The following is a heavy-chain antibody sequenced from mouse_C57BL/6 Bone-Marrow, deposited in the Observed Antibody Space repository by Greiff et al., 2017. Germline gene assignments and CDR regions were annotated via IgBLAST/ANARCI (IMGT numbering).Heavy chain of an antibody. CDR3: ARDWDGYYGFYFDY. J-gene: IGHJ2*01. V-gene: IGHV5-4*01. CDR1: GFTFSSYA. CDR2: ISDGGSYT. Sequence: VESGGGLVKPGGSLKLSCAASGFTFSSYAMSWVRQTPEKRLEWVATISDGGSYTYYPDNVKGRFTISRENAKNNLYLQMSHLKSEDTAMYYCARDWDGYYGFYFDYWGQGTTRTVSS. D-gene: IGHD2-3*01.